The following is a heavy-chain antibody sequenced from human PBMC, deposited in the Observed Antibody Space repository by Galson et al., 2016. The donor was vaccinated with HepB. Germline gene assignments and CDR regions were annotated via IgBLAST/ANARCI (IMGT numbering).Heavy chain of an antibody. CDR2: FSARVDKP. Sequence: SLRLSCATSGFIFSSFAISWVRQAPGKGLEWVSTFSARVDKPYYANSARGRFTISSDNSKKTLYLQMNSLRAEDTAVYFCARGTASRPGYYYALDVWGKGTTVTVSS. CDR3: ARGTASRPGYYYALDV. CDR1: GFIFSSFA. J-gene: IGHJ6*04. D-gene: IGHD6-6*01. V-gene: IGHV3-23*01.